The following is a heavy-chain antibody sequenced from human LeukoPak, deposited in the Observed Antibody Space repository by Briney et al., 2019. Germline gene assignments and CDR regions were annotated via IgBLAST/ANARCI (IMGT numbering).Heavy chain of an antibody. D-gene: IGHD3-10*01. CDR3: ARDLEALLWFGELLPYYYGMDV. CDR2: INAGNGNT. Sequence: ASVKVSCKASGYTFTSYDINWVRQAPGQRLEWMGWINAGNGNTKYSQKFQGRVTITRDTSASTAYMELSSLRSEDTAVYYCARDLEALLWFGELLPYYYGMDVWGQGTTVTVSS. V-gene: IGHV1-3*01. J-gene: IGHJ6*02. CDR1: GYTFTSYD.